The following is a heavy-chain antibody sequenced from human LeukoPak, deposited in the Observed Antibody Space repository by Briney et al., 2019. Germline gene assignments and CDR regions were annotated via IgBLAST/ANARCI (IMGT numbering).Heavy chain of an antibody. CDR1: GFTFSSYS. CDR3: ARDHPYSNYHYYYYYMDV. CDR2: ISSSSSTI. J-gene: IGHJ6*03. D-gene: IGHD4-11*01. Sequence: GGSLRLSCAASGFTFSSYSMNWVRQAPGKGLEWVSYISSSSSTIYYADSVKGRFTISRDNAKNSLYLQMNSLRAEDTAVYYCARDHPYSNYHYYYYYMDVWGKGTTVTASS. V-gene: IGHV3-48*01.